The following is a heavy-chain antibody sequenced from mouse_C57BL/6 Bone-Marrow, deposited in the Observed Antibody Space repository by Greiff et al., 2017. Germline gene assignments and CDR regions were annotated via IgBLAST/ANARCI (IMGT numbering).Heavy chain of an antibody. D-gene: IGHD1-1*01. V-gene: IGHV1-20*02. CDR2: INPYNGDT. CDR1: GYSFTGYF. CDR3: ARLFYGSSYRYYAMDY. Sequence: EVQLQQSGPEQVKPGASVKISCKASGYSFTGYFMNWVMQSHGKSLEWIGRINPYNGDTFYNQKFKGKATLTVDKSSSTAHMELRSLASEDSAVYYCARLFYGSSYRYYAMDYWGQGTSVTVSS. J-gene: IGHJ4*01.